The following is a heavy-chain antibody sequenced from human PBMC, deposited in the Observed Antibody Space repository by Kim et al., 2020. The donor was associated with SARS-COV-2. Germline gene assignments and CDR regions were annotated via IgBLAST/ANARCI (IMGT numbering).Heavy chain of an antibody. Sequence: SETLSLTCAVYGGSFSGYYWSWIRQPPGKGLEWIGEINHSGSTNYNPPLKSRVTISVDTSKNQFSLKLSSVTAADTAVYYCARGDVDTALDYWGQGTLVT. D-gene: IGHD5-18*01. CDR1: GGSFSGYY. CDR3: ARGDVDTALDY. CDR2: INHSGST. J-gene: IGHJ4*02. V-gene: IGHV4-34*01.